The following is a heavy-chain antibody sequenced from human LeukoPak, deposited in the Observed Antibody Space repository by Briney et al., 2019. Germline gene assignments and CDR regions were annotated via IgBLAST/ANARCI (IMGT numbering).Heavy chain of an antibody. Sequence: SETLSLTCVVSGGSITNYYWSWIRQAPGKGLECIGYMFYRGGTYYNPSLESRVTISVDTSKNQFSLKLSSVTAADTAVYYCTGFRYYYYYMDVWGKGTTVTVSS. CDR1: GGSITNYY. V-gene: IGHV4-59*04. D-gene: IGHD3-10*01. J-gene: IGHJ6*03. CDR2: MFYRGGT. CDR3: TGFRYYYYYMDV.